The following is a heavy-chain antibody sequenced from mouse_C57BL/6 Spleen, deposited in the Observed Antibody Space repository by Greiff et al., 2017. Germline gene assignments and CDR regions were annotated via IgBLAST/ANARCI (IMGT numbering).Heavy chain of an antibody. CDR1: GYTFTSYW. CDR3: ARGKYGYYVIDY. CDR2: IDPSGSYT. Sequence: QVQLQQPGAELVMPGASVKLSCKASGYTFTSYWMHWVKQRPGQGLEWIGEIDPSGSYTNYNQKFKGKSTLTVDKSSSTAYMQLSSLTSEDSAVDYCARGKYGYYVIDYWGQGTTVTVSS. J-gene: IGHJ2*01. D-gene: IGHD2-3*01. V-gene: IGHV1-69*01.